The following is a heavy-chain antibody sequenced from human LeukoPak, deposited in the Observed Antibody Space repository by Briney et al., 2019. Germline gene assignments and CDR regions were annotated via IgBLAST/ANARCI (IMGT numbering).Heavy chain of an antibody. Sequence: GGSLRLSCAASGFTFSSYAMSWVRQAPGKGLEWVSAISGSGGSTYYADSVKGRFTISRDNSKNTLYLQMNSLRVDDTAVFYCARGVDYGDYISGYWGQGTLVTVSS. V-gene: IGHV3-23*01. CDR2: ISGSGGST. CDR1: GFTFSSYA. D-gene: IGHD4-17*01. J-gene: IGHJ4*02. CDR3: ARGVDYGDYISGY.